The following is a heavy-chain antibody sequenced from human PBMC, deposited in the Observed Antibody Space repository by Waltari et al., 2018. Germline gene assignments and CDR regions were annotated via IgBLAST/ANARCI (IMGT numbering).Heavy chain of an antibody. CDR3: AHRQGGSYSWLSWFDP. J-gene: IGHJ5*02. CDR2: IYWNDDK. CDR1: GFSLSTSGVG. V-gene: IGHV2-5*01. D-gene: IGHD1-26*01. Sequence: QITLKESGPTLVKPTQTLTLTCTFSGFSLSTSGVGVGWIRQPPGKALEWLALIYWNDDKRYSPSLKSRLTITKDTSKNQVVLTMTNMDPVDTATYYCAHRQGGSYSWLSWFDPWGQGTLVTVSS.